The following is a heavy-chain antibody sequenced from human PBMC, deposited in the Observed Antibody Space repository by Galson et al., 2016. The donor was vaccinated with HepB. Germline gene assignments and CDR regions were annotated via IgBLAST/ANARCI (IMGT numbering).Heavy chain of an antibody. CDR3: ATPRDSSGSYFPPRD. Sequence: SLRLSCAASGFSFRAYGMHWVRQAPGKGLEWVAIISYDGSHKYYADSVKGRFTISRDSSKNTLFLQMNSLRAEDTAVYYCATPRDSSGSYFPPRDWGQGTLVTVSS. D-gene: IGHD1-26*01. CDR1: GFSFRAYG. V-gene: IGHV3-30*03. CDR2: ISYDGSHK. J-gene: IGHJ4*02.